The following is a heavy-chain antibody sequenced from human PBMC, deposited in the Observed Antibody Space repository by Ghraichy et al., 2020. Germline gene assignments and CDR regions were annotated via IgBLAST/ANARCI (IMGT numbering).Heavy chain of an antibody. V-gene: IGHV3-48*02. CDR2: ITSSSRNK. J-gene: IGHJ6*02. CDR1: GFTLSTYS. D-gene: IGHD4-23*01. CDR3: ARGSRVVRFYYYDGMDV. Sequence: GGSLRLSCVGSGFTLSTYSMNWVRQAPGKGLEWVSYITSSSRNKSYADSVKGRFTISRDNAQNSLYLQMNNLRDEDTAIYYCARGSRVVRFYYYDGMDVWGRGTTVTVSS.